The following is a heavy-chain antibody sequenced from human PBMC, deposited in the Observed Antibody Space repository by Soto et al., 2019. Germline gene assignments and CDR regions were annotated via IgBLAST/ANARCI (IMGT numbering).Heavy chain of an antibody. CDR2: ISGGGDTT. V-gene: IGHV3-23*01. CDR1: GFTFSSYA. CDR3: AKGRGGSGSLTPRVDF. D-gene: IGHD3-10*01. J-gene: IGHJ4*02. Sequence: PGGSLRLSCAASGFTFSSYAMSWVRQAPGKGLEWVSAISGGGDTTSYADSVKGRFTVSRDGSKNTLYVQMNSLRAEDTAVYYCAKGRGGSGSLTPRVDFWGQGTLVTVSS.